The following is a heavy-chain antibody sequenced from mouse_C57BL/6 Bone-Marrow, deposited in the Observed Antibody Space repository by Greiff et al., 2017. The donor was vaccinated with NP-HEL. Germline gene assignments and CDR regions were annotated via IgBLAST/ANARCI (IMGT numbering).Heavy chain of an antibody. Sequence: QVQLKQPGAELVKPGASVKVSCKASGYTFTSYWMPWVKQRPGQGLEWIGRIHPSDSDTNYNQKFKGKATLTVDKSSSTAYMQLSSLTSEDSAVYYCEIGIPWGSWFAYWGQGTLVTVSA. D-gene: IGHD4-1*01. J-gene: IGHJ3*01. V-gene: IGHV1-74*01. CDR2: IHPSDSDT. CDR1: GYTFTSYW. CDR3: EIGIPWGSWFAY.